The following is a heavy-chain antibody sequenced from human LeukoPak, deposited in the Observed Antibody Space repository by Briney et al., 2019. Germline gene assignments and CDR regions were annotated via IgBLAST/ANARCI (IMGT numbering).Heavy chain of an antibody. J-gene: IGHJ3*02. CDR2: ISGGGGST. CDR3: AKETVVVVAATPDAFDI. CDR1: GFTFSSYA. Sequence: GGSLRLSCAASGFTFSSYAMSWVRQAPGKGLEWVSGISGGGGSTHYADSVKDRFTISRDNSKNTLYLQMNSLRAEDTAVYYCAKETVVVVAATPDAFDIWGQGTMVTVSS. V-gene: IGHV3-23*01. D-gene: IGHD2-15*01.